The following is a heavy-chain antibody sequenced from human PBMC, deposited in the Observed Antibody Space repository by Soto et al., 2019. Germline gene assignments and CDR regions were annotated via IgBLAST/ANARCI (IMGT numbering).Heavy chain of an antibody. D-gene: IGHD3-9*01. CDR2: IIPIFGTA. CDR3: AREVYYDILTGYYQAKGRDY. CDR1: GGTFSSYA. Sequence: QVQLVQSGAEVKKPGSSVKVSCKASGGTFSSYAISWVRQAPGQGLEWMGGIIPIFGTANYAQKFQGRVTITADESTSTAYMELISLRSEDTAVYYCAREVYYDILTGYYQAKGRDYWGQGTLVTVSS. V-gene: IGHV1-69*01. J-gene: IGHJ4*02.